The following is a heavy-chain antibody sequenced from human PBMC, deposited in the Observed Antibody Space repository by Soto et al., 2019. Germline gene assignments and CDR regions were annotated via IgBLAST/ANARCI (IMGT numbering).Heavy chain of an antibody. D-gene: IGHD4-17*01. J-gene: IGHJ5*02. Sequence: EVQLVESGGGLVQPGGSLRLSCAASGFAFSNYWMHWVRQAPGKGLVWVSRINSDGSSTSYADSVRGRFTISRDNAENALYRQMNRLRAEDTAVYYCARFRVDGDSVPWGQGTLVTVSS. CDR1: GFAFSNYW. CDR2: INSDGSST. V-gene: IGHV3-74*01. CDR3: ARFRVDGDSVP.